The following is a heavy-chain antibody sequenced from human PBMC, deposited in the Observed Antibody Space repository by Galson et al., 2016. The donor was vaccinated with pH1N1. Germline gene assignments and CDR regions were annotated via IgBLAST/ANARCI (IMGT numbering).Heavy chain of an antibody. CDR2: VYNDGRT. Sequence: SETLSLTCAVSGGSISAHNWWSWVRQPPGKGLEWIGEVYNDGRTNYKASLKSRATVSMDKSKNQFSLTLTSVTAADTAVYYCARWYSTASNTFDVWGQGTLVTVSS. J-gene: IGHJ3*01. CDR3: ARWYSTASNTFDV. V-gene: IGHV4-4*02. CDR1: GGSISAHNW. D-gene: IGHD1-26*01.